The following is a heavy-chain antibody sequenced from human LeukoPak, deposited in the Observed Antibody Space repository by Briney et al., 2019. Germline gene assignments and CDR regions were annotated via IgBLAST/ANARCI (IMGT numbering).Heavy chain of an antibody. Sequence: GGSLRLSCAASGFTFSSYAMSWVRQAPGKGLEWVSAISGSGGSTYYADSVKGRFTTSRDNSKNTLYLQMNSLRAEDTAVYYCANTPHYYDSSGYYADYWGQGTLVTVSS. V-gene: IGHV3-23*01. CDR2: ISGSGGST. J-gene: IGHJ4*02. CDR1: GFTFSSYA. D-gene: IGHD3-22*01. CDR3: ANTPHYYDSSGYYADY.